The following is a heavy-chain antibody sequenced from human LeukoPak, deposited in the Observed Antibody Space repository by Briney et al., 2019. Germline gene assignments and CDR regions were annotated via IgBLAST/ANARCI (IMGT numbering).Heavy chain of an antibody. CDR1: GFTFSSYS. CDR3: ARENWYLDS. V-gene: IGHV3-21*01. J-gene: IGHJ4*02. CDR2: ISSSSTHI. Sequence: GGSLRLSCAASGFTFSSYSMNWVRQAPGKGLEWVSSISSSSTHIYYADSVKGRFTISRDNAKSTLYLQMNSLRAEDTAVYYCARENWYLDSWGQGTLVTVSS. D-gene: IGHD1-1*01.